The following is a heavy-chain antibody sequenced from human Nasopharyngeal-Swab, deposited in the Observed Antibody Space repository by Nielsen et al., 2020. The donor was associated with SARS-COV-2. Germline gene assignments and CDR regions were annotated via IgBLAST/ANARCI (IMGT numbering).Heavy chain of an antibody. CDR3: ARGCVLTGPSCYYYGMDV. D-gene: IGHD3-9*01. CDR2: ISSSSSYI. CDR1: GFTFNMYS. V-gene: IGHV3-21*01. J-gene: IGHJ6*02. Sequence: LSLTCVTSGFTFNMYSMHWVRQAPGKGLEWVSSISSSSSYIYYADSVKGRFTISRDNAKNSLYLQMNSLRAEDTAVYYCARGCVLTGPSCYYYGMDVWGQGTTVTVSS.